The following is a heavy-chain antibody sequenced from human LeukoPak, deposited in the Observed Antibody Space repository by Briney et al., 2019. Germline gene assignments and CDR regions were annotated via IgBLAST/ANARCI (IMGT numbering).Heavy chain of an antibody. J-gene: IGHJ4*02. CDR2: INWNGGSR. V-gene: IGHV3-20*04. CDR1: GFSFDDYG. D-gene: IGHD2-2*02. CDR3: AREHYTAGFDY. Sequence: PGGSLRLSCAASGFSFDDYGMSWVRQAPGKGVEWVSGINWNGGSRNYEDSVKGRFTISRDNAKDSLYLQVNSLRAEDTALYYCAREHYTAGFDYWGQGTLVTVSS.